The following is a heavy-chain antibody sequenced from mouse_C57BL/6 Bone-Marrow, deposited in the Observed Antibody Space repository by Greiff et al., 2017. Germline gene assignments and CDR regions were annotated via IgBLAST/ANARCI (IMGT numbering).Heavy chain of an antibody. V-gene: IGHV1-18*01. D-gene: IGHD1-1*01. CDR3: ARSRTTVVASYYFDY. CDR2: INPNNGGT. J-gene: IGHJ2*01. CDR1: GYTFTDYN. Sequence: VQLQQSGPELVKPGASVKIPCKASGYTFTDYNMDWVKQSHGKSLEWIGDINPNNGGTIYNQKFKDKATLTVDKSSSTAYMELRSLTSEDTAVYYCARSRTTVVASYYFDYWGQGTTLTVSS.